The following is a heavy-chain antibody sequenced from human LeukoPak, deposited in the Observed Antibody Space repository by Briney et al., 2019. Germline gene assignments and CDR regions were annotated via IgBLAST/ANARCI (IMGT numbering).Heavy chain of an antibody. V-gene: IGHV3-33*08. D-gene: IGHD1-26*01. CDR1: AFTFSSYG. J-gene: IGHJ4*02. CDR3: AKSSDSGSYSHFDY. CDR2: IWYGGSNK. Sequence: GGSLRLSCAASAFTFSSYGMHWVRQAPGKGLEWVAVIWYGGSNKYYADSVKGRFTISRDNSKNTLYLQMNSLRAEDTAVYYCAKSSDSGSYSHFDYWGQGTLVTVSS.